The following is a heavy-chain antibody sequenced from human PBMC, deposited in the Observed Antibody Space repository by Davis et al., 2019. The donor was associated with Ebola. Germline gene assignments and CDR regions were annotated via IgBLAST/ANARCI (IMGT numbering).Heavy chain of an antibody. CDR1: GFTVSSNY. V-gene: IGHV3-66*01. CDR3: ARARGAYGGTYYFDC. Sequence: GESLKISCAASGFTVSSNYMSWVRQAPGKGLEWVSVIYSGGSTYYADSVKGRFTISRDNSKNTLYLQMNSLRAEDTAVYYCARARGAYGGTYYFDCWGQGTLVTVSS. D-gene: IGHD4-23*01. CDR2: IYSGGST. J-gene: IGHJ4*02.